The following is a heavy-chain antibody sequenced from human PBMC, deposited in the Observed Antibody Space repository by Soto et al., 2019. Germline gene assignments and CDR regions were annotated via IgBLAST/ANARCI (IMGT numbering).Heavy chain of an antibody. CDR3: AHSDSSGWYEGNWFDP. Sequence: GGSLRLSCAASGSGFNFSRYDMSWVRQAPGKGLEWVSAINGGRSFYGDSVEGRFTVSRDNSMNTLYLQMTNMDPVDTATYYCAHSDSSGWYEGNWFDPWGQGTLVTVSS. D-gene: IGHD6-19*01. CDR1: GSGFNFSRYD. J-gene: IGHJ5*02. CDR2: INGGRS. V-gene: IGHV3-23*01.